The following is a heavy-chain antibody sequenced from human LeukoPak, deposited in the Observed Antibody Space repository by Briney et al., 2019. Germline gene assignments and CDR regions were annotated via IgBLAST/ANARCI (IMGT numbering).Heavy chain of an antibody. V-gene: IGHV3-15*01. J-gene: IGHJ4*02. CDR2: IKSDGGTT. CDR1: GYTFSSYS. CDR3: ATDLGDYGDYVRC. Sequence: PGGSLRLSCAASGYTFSSYSMNWVRQAPGKGLEWIGRIKSDGGTTDYAAPVKGRFTISRDDSKNTLSLQMNSLKAEDTAVYYCATDLGDYGDYVRCWGQGTLVTVSS. D-gene: IGHD4-17*01.